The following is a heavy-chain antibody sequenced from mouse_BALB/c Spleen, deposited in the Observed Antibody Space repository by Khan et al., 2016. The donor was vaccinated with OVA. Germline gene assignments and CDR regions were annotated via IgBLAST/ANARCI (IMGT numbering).Heavy chain of an antibody. Sequence: QVQLKQSGAELVRPGTSVKMSCKAAGYTFTNYWIGWVKQRPGHGLEWIGDIFPGGGYTNYDEKFKGKATLTADTSSSTAYMQLSSLTSEDSAIYYWARRGAARATWDYFDYWGQGTTLTVSS. D-gene: IGHD3-1*01. CDR3: ARRGAARATWDYFDY. V-gene: IGHV1-63*02. CDR1: GYTFTNYW. CDR2: IFPGGGYT. J-gene: IGHJ2*01.